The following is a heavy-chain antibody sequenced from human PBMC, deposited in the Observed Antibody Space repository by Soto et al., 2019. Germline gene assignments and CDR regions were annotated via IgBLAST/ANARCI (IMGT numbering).Heavy chain of an antibody. D-gene: IGHD3-10*01. Sequence: QITLKESGPTLAKPTQTLTLTCALSGFPLSTSGIGVGWIRQPPGKPLQWLETVYWDDDKRYSTSLQSRLPSTKDTSKNQPGLAMTKMDPADTATYFRAHFLYYASGTQHFDYSGQGTLVTVSS. CDR2: VYWDDDK. V-gene: IGHV2-5*02. CDR3: AHFLYYASGTQHFDY. J-gene: IGHJ4*02. CDR1: GFPLSTSGIG.